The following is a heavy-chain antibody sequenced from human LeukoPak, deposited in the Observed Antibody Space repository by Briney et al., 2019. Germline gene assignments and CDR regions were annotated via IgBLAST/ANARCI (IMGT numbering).Heavy chain of an antibody. CDR3: ARVTRVVVPAAIGY. Sequence: ASVKVSCKASGYTFTSYYMHWVRRAPGQGLEWMGIINPSGGSTSYAQKFQGRVTMTEDTSTDTAYMELRSLRSDDTAVYYCARVTRVVVPAAIGYWGQGTLVTVSS. CDR2: INPSGGST. V-gene: IGHV1-46*01. D-gene: IGHD2-2*01. J-gene: IGHJ4*02. CDR1: GYTFTSYY.